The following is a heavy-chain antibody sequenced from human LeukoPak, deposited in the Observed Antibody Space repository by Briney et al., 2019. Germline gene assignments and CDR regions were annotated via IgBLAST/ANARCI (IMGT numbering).Heavy chain of an antibody. D-gene: IGHD2-2*01. V-gene: IGHV1-2*02. J-gene: IGHJ5*02. Sequence: GASVKVSCKASGYTFTAYYMHWMRQAPGQGLEWMGWINPNSGVTNYAQKFQGRFTMTRDTSITTAYMELSRLTSDDTAVYYCARGHCSSTSCYWVVRWFDPWGQGTLVTVSS. CDR2: INPNSGVT. CDR1: GYTFTAYY. CDR3: ARGHCSSTSCYWVVRWFDP.